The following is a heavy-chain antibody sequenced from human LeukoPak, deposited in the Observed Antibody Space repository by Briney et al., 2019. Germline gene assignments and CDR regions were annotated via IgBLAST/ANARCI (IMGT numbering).Heavy chain of an antibody. Sequence: GRSLRLSCTASGFTFGDYPMSWFRQAPGKGLEWVAFIRTSAYGETTEDAASVRGRFTISRDDSESIAYLQMNSLKTEDTAVYYCTRALRIIGDAFDVWGQGTMVAVSS. V-gene: IGHV3-49*03. D-gene: IGHD3-3*01. CDR2: IRTSAYGETT. CDR3: TRALRIIGDAFDV. J-gene: IGHJ3*01. CDR1: GFTFGDYP.